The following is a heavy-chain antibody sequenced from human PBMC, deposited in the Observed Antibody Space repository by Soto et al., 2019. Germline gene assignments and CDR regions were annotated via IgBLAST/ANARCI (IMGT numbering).Heavy chain of an antibody. CDR2: ISGSGGST. Sequence: GSLRLSCAASGFTFSSYAMSWVRQAPGKGLEWVSAISGSGGSTYYADSVKGRFTISRDNSKNTLYLQMNSLRAEDTAVYYCAKDRLLWFGGSNDDAFDIWGQGTMVTVSS. CDR1: GFTFSSYA. CDR3: AKDRLLWFGGSNDDAFDI. V-gene: IGHV3-23*01. D-gene: IGHD3-10*01. J-gene: IGHJ3*02.